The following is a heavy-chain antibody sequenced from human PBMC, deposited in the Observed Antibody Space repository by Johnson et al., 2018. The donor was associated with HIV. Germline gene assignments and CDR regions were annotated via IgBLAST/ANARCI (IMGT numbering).Heavy chain of an antibody. Sequence: VQLVESGGGLVKPGGSLRLSCAASGFTFDDYGMSWVRQAPGKGLEWVSGINWNGGSTGYADSVKGRFTISIDNAKNSLYLQMNSLRAEDTALYYCAREGGSSSRSGAFDIWGQGTMVTVSS. CDR2: INWNGGST. CDR3: AREGGSSSRSGAFDI. J-gene: IGHJ3*02. D-gene: IGHD6-6*01. V-gene: IGHV3-20*04. CDR1: GFTFDDYG.